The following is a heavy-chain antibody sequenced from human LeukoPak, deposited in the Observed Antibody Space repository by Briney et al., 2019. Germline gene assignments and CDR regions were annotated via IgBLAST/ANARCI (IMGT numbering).Heavy chain of an antibody. CDR3: ASYSGTYSLAY. J-gene: IGHJ4*02. D-gene: IGHD1-26*01. Sequence: PGGSLRLSCAASGFTFSNYWMSWVRQAPGKGLEWVANIKQDGSEKYYVDSVKGPFTISRDNAKNSLYLQMNSLRAEDTAVYYCASYSGTYSLAYWGQGTLVTVSS. CDR1: GFTFSNYW. V-gene: IGHV3-7*01. CDR2: IKQDGSEK.